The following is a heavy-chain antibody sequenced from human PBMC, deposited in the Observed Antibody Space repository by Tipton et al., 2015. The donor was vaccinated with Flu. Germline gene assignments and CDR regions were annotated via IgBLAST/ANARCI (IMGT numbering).Heavy chain of an antibody. CDR1: GYSLTSYW. CDR3: ARLIYYVGDSLSAFDI. CDR2: IYPGDSGS. D-gene: IGHD3-10*02. Sequence: VQLVQSGAEVKEPGESLKISCKSSGYSLTSYWIGWVRQMPGKGLEWMGIIYPGDSGSRYSPSFQGQVTMSVDRSLRTAYLQWSSLKASDTAMYYCARLIYYVGDSLSAFDIWGQGTMVTVSS. V-gene: IGHV5-51*01. J-gene: IGHJ3*02.